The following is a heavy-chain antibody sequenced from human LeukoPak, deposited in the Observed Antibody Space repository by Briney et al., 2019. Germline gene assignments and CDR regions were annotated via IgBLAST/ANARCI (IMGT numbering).Heavy chain of an antibody. CDR2: IKQDGGEK. V-gene: IGHV3-7*01. J-gene: IGHJ4*02. Sequence: GGSLRLSCAASGFTFDDYGMSWVRQAPGKGLGWVANIKQDGGEKYYVDSVKGRFTISRDNAKNSLYLQMNSLRAEDTAIYYCARAPIVVVPTWRPTYFDYWGQGTLVTVSS. CDR3: ARAPIVVVPTWRPTYFDY. D-gene: IGHD2-2*01. CDR1: GFTFDDYG.